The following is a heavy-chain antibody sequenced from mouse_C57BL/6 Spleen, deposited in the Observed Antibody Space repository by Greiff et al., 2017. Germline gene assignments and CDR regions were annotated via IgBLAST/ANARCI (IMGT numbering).Heavy chain of an antibody. V-gene: IGHV6-3*01. D-gene: IGHD2-3*01. CDR3: QIYDVYWYFDV. CDR2: IRLKSDNYAT. CDR1: GFTFSNYW. J-gene: IGHJ1*03. Sequence: EVQLVESGGGLVQPGGSMKLSCVASGFTFSNYWMNWVRQSPEKGLEWVAQIRLKSDNYATHYAESVKGRFTISRDDSKSSVYLQMNNLRAEDTGIYYCQIYDVYWYFDVWGTGTTVTVSS.